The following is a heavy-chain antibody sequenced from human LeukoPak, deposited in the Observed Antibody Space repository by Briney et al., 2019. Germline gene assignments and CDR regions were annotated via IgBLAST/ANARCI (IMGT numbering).Heavy chain of an antibody. CDR1: GGSISSGGYS. CDR3: ARSPSRDYYDSSGYSFADDY. V-gene: IGHV4-31*03. Sequence: SETLSLTCTVSGGSISSGGYSWSWIRQHPGKGLEWIGYIYYSGSTYYNPSLKSRVTISVDTSKNQFSLKLSSVTAADTAVYYCARSPSRDYYDSSGYSFADDYWGQGTLVTVSS. J-gene: IGHJ4*02. D-gene: IGHD3-22*01. CDR2: IYYSGST.